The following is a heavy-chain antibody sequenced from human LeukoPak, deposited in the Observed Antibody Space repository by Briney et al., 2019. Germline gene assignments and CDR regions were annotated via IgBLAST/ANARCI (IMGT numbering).Heavy chain of an antibody. Sequence: SDTLSLTCAVSGYSISSSNWWGWIRQPPGMGLEWIGYIYYTGTIYYNPSLKSRVTMSVDTSKNQFSLKVSSVTAADTAVYYCARPYYDSSGYYHDAFGIWGQGTMVTVSS. CDR3: ARPYYDSSGYYHDAFGI. J-gene: IGHJ3*02. D-gene: IGHD3-22*01. CDR2: IYYTGTI. V-gene: IGHV4-28*05. CDR1: GYSISSSNW.